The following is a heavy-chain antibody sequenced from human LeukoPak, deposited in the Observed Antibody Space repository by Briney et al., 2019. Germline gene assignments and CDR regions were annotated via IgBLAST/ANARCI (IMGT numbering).Heavy chain of an antibody. J-gene: IGHJ4*02. CDR3: ARGENTYIDY. CDR1: GFTFSSYS. Sequence: GGSLRLSCAASGFTFSSYSMNWVRQAPGKGLEWVSSISSSSSYIYYADSVKGRFTISRDNAKNSLYLQMYSLRAEDTAVYYCARGENTYIDYWGQGTLVTVSS. D-gene: IGHD3-16*01. V-gene: IGHV3-21*01. CDR2: ISSSSSYI.